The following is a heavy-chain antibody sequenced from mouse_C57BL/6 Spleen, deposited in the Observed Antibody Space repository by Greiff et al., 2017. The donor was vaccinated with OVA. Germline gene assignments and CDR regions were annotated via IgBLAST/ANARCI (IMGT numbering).Heavy chain of an antibody. CDR1: GFTFSDYG. V-gene: IGHV5-17*01. CDR3: ARPYYGNFYAMDY. J-gene: IGHJ4*01. CDR2: ISSGSSTI. Sequence: EVKLVESGGGLVKPGGSLKLPCAASGFTFSDYGMHWVRQAPEKGLVWVAYISSGSSTIYYADTVKGRFTITRYNAKNTLFLQMTSLRAEDTAMYYCARPYYGNFYAMDYWGQGTSVTVSS. D-gene: IGHD2-10*01.